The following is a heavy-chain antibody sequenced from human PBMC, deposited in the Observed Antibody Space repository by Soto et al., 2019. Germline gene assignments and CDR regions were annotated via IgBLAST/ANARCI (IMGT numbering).Heavy chain of an antibody. CDR3: ARDYQTAGLLWFGESTLADY. CDR2: ISAYNGNT. CDR1: GYTFTSYG. V-gene: IGHV1-18*01. D-gene: IGHD3-10*01. J-gene: IGHJ4*02. Sequence: ASVKVSCKASGYTFTSYGISWVRQAPGQGLEWMGWISAYNGNTNYAQKLQGRVTMTTDTSTSTAYMELRSLRSDDTAVYYCARDYQTAGLLWFGESTLADYWGQGTLVTVS.